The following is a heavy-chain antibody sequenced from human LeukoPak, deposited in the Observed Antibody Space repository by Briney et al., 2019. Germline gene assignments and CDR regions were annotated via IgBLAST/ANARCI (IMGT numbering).Heavy chain of an antibody. J-gene: IGHJ4*02. Sequence: PGGSLRLSCAASGFTFNNYAMTWVRQAPGKGLEWVSAISGGGSTYYADSVKGRFTISRDNSKNALYLQMNSLRAEDTAVYYCAKRPAEYYYDSSEEGDWGQGTLVTVSS. CDR3: AKRPAEYYYDSSEEGD. CDR1: GFTFNNYA. V-gene: IGHV3-23*01. CDR2: ISGGGST. D-gene: IGHD3-22*01.